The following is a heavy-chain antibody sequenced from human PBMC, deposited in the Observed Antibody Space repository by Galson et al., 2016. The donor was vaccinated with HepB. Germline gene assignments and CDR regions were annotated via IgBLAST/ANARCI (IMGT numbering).Heavy chain of an antibody. J-gene: IGHJ4*02. CDR2: ISSIRNGK. Sequence: SLRLSCAASGFTFSTYSMNWVRQRPGKGLEWISHISSIRNGKYYADSVKGRFTISRDNAKKSLFLQMNSLRADDTAVYYCARAGITGTTCDYWGQGTLVTVSS. D-gene: IGHD1-14*01. CDR3: ARAGITGTTCDY. V-gene: IGHV3-48*01. CDR1: GFTFSTYS.